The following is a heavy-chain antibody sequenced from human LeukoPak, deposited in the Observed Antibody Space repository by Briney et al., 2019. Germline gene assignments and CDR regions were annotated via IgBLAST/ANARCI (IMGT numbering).Heavy chain of an antibody. J-gene: IGHJ4*02. Sequence: TGGSLRLSCAASGFTFSSYAMSWVRQAPGKGLEWVGRIKSKTDGGTTDYAAPVKGRFTISRDDSKNTLYLQMNSLKTEDTAVYYCTTSIRTFNDYGDYGYFDYWGQGTLVTVSS. CDR3: TTSIRTFNDYGDYGYFDY. CDR2: IKSKTDGGTT. CDR1: GFTFSSYA. V-gene: IGHV3-15*01. D-gene: IGHD4-17*01.